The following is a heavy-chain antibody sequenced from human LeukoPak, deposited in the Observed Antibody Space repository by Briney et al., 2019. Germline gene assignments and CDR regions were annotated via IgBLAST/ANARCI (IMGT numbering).Heavy chain of an antibody. CDR2: ITSSSTYI. Sequence: TGGSLRLSCAASGFTVINYSMNWVRQAPGKGLGWVSSITSSSTYIYYADSVRGRLTISRDNAKNSLYLQMNSLRAEDTAVYYCARGYYHYYYMDVWGKGTTVTVSS. J-gene: IGHJ6*03. CDR1: GFTVINYS. V-gene: IGHV3-21*01. CDR3: ARGYYHYYYMDV.